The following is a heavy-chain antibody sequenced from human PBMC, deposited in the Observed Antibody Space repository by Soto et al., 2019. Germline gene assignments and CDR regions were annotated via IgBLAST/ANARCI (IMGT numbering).Heavy chain of an antibody. J-gene: IGHJ5*02. D-gene: IGHD5-18*01. CDR2: IYPGDSDT. V-gene: IGHV5-51*01. Sequence: LGESLKISCKGSGYSFTSYWIGWVRQVPGKGLEWMGIIYPGDSDTRYSPSFQGQVTISADKSNSTAYLQWSSLKASDTAMYYCARWLIQHDQNWFDPWGQGTLVTVSS. CDR3: ARWLIQHDQNWFDP. CDR1: GYSFTSYW.